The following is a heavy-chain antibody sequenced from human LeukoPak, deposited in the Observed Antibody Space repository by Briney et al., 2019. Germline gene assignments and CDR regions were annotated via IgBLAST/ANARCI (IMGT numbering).Heavy chain of an antibody. J-gene: IGHJ4*02. CDR2: IKQDGSEK. V-gene: IGHV3-7*01. D-gene: IGHD4-17*01. CDR1: GFTLSSYW. CDR3: ARATDWVFDY. Sequence: GGSLRLSCAASGFTLSSYWMSWVRQAPGKGLEWVANIKQDGSEKYYVDSVKGRFTISRDNAKNSLYLQMNSLRAEDTAVYYCARATDWVFDYWGQGTLVTVSS.